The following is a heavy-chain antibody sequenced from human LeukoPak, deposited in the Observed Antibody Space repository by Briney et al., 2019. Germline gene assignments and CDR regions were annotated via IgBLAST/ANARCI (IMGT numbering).Heavy chain of an antibody. D-gene: IGHD3-10*01. Sequence: GESLKISCKGSGYSFTSSWIGWVRQMPGKGLEWMGIIYPGDSATRYSPSFQGQVTISADKSISTSYLQWSSLKASDTAMYYCARRRVEINYYGSGSYSTDYCDYWGQGTLVTVSS. CDR1: GYSFTSSW. V-gene: IGHV5-51*01. CDR2: IYPGDSAT. CDR3: ARRRVEINYYGSGSYSTDYCDY. J-gene: IGHJ4*02.